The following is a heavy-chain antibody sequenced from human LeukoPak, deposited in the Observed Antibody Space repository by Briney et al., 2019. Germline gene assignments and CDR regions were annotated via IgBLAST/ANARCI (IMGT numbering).Heavy chain of an antibody. CDR1: GFSLSTSGVG. V-gene: IGHV2-5*02. CDR2: IYWDEEK. D-gene: IGHD1-1*01. Sequence: SGPTLVNPTQTLTLTCTFSGFSLSTSGVGVGWIRQPPGKALEWLALIYWDEEKRYSPSLKSRLTITKDTSKNQVVLTMTNMDPVDTATYYCAHSPGSTTGTTGNGFDPWGQGTLVTVSS. CDR3: AHSPGSTTGTTGNGFDP. J-gene: IGHJ5*02.